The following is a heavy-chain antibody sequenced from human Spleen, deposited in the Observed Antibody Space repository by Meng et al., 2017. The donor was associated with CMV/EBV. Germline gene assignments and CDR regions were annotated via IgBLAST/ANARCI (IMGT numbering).Heavy chain of an antibody. V-gene: IGHV5-51*01. D-gene: IGHD1-26*01. Sequence: GGSLRLSCKGSGYSFTSYWIGWVRQMPGKGLEWMGIIYPGDSDTRYSPFFQGQVSISADKSISTAYLQWSSLKASDTAMYYCARLSGSHYDYWGQGTLVTVSS. J-gene: IGHJ4*02. CDR3: ARLSGSHYDY. CDR2: IYPGDSDT. CDR1: GYSFTSYW.